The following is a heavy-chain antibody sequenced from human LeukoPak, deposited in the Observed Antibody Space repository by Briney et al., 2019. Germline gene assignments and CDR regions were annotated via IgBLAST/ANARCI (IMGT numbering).Heavy chain of an antibody. J-gene: IGHJ4*02. V-gene: IGHV3-48*01. Sequence: GGSLRLSCAASGFTFSDYSMNWVRQAPGKGLEWVSYISSGSTTIHYADSVKGRFTISRDNSKNTLYLQMNSLRAEDTAVYYCARGDGRDGYQIFDYWGQGTLVTVSS. CDR1: GFTFSDYS. CDR2: ISSGSTTI. CDR3: ARGDGRDGYQIFDY. D-gene: IGHD5-24*01.